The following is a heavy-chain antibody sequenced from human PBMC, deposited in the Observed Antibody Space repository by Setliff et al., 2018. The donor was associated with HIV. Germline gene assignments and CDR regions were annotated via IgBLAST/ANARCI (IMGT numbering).Heavy chain of an antibody. CDR3: AKVGLYDSFGYANGLPDAFDT. CDR1: GFSFSQYG. Sequence: PGGSLRLSCAASGFSFSQYGMHWVRQAPGKGLQGVAVMWYDGSKKYYADSVKGRFTISRDNSKNTLYLQMNSLRAEDTATYYCAKVGLYDSFGYANGLPDAFDTWGQGTMVTVSS. V-gene: IGHV3-33*06. J-gene: IGHJ3*02. CDR2: MWYDGSKK. D-gene: IGHD3-22*01.